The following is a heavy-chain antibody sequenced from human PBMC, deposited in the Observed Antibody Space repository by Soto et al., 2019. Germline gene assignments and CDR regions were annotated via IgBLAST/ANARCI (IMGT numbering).Heavy chain of an antibody. V-gene: IGHV3-23*01. Sequence: GGSLRLSCVASGFTFSSYAMSWVRQAPGKGLEWVSAISGSGGSTYYADSVKGRFTISRDNSKNTLYLQMNSLRAEDTAVYYCATVGGDILTGYYSSYYYMDVWGKGTTVTVSS. CDR1: GFTFSSYA. CDR3: ATVGGDILTGYYSSYYYMDV. CDR2: ISGSGGST. D-gene: IGHD3-9*01. J-gene: IGHJ6*03.